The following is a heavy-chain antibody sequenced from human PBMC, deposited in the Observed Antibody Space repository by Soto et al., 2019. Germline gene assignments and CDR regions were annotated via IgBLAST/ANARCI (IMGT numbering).Heavy chain of an antibody. Sequence: GGSLRLSCAAAGFTFSSYAMHWVRHAPGKGLEWVAVISFDGSNKYYVDSVKGRFTISRDNSKSTLFLQMNSLRVEDTAVYYCAVGPITAVTTFFDYWGQGTLVTVSS. V-gene: IGHV3-30*04. CDR1: GFTFSSYA. J-gene: IGHJ4*02. CDR3: AVGPITAVTTFFDY. CDR2: ISFDGSNK. D-gene: IGHD4-4*01.